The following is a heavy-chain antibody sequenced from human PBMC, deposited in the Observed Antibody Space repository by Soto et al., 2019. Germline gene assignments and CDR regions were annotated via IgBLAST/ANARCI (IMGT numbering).Heavy chain of an antibody. D-gene: IGHD3-10*01. CDR1: GDSFSSNSAA. Sequence: PSQTLSLTCAISGDSFSSNSAALNWIRQSPSRGLEWLGRTYYRSKWYNDYAVSVKSRITINPDTSKNQFSLQLNSVTPEDTAVYYCARWRTPRAMVRGVIISPHYYYGMDVWGQGTTVTVSS. CDR3: ARWRTPRAMVRGVIISPHYYYGMDV. V-gene: IGHV6-1*01. CDR2: TYYRSKWYN. J-gene: IGHJ6*02.